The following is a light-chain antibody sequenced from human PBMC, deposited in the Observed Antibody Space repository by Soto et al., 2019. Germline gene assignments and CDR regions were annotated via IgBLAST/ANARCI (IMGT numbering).Light chain of an antibody. CDR1: QDIKNY. V-gene: IGKV1-16*01. Sequence: DIQMTQSPSSLSASVGDRVTITCQASQDIKNYLNWYQQKPGKAPKLMIYAASTLQSGVPSRFSGSGSGTEFTLTISSLQPDDVATYYCQQYNSYGWTFGQGTKVDI. CDR3: QQYNSYGWT. CDR2: AAS. J-gene: IGKJ1*01.